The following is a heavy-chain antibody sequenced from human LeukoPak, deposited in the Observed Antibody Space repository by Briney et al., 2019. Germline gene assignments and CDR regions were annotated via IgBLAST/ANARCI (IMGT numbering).Heavy chain of an antibody. CDR1: GFTFSSYG. V-gene: IGHV3-33*01. D-gene: IGHD3-10*01. J-gene: IGHJ4*02. CDR2: IWYDGSNK. CDR3: ARDDSMVRGALYYFDY. Sequence: GSSLRLSCAPSGFTFSSYGMHWVRQAPGKGLEWVAVIWYDGSNKYYADSVKGRLTISRDNSKNTLYLQMNSLRAEDTAVYYCARDDSMVRGALYYFDYWGQGTLVTVSS.